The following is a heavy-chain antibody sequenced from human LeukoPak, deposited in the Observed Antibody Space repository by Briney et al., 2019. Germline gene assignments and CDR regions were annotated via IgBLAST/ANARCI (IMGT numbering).Heavy chain of an antibody. CDR1: GFTFSSYA. V-gene: IGHV3-30*04. J-gene: IGHJ3*02. D-gene: IGHD3-22*01. CDR2: ISYDGSNK. Sequence: GALRLSCAASGFTFSSYAMYWVRQAPGKGLESVAVISYDGSNKYYADSVKGRFTISRDNSKNMLYLQMNSLGAEDTAVYYCARSFSKWFYDAFDIWGLGTMVTVSS. CDR3: ARSFSKWFYDAFDI.